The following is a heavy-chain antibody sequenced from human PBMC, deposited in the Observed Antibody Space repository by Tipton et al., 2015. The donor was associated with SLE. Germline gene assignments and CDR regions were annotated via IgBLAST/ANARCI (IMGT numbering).Heavy chain of an antibody. CDR2: ISGSGGST. CDR3: AKDRRARPAAFDI. CDR1: GFTFSSYA. J-gene: IGHJ3*02. V-gene: IGHV3-23*01. D-gene: IGHD6-6*01. Sequence: AVSGFTFSSYAMSWVRQAPGKGLEWVSAISGSGGSTYYADSVKGRFTISRDNSKNTLYLQMNSLRAEDTAVYYCAKDRRARPAAFDIWGQGTMVTVSS.